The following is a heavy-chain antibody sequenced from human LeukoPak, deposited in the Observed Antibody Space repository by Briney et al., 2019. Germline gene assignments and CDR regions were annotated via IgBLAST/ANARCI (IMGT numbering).Heavy chain of an antibody. CDR3: AKDLTAMVTGVDY. V-gene: IGHV3-23*01. D-gene: IGHD5-18*01. J-gene: IGHJ4*02. Sequence: GGSLRLPRAASGFTFSSYAMSWVRQAPGKGLEWVSAISGSGCSTYYADSVKGRFTIPRDNSKNTLYLQMNSLRAEDTAVYYCAKDLTAMVTGVDYWGQGTLVTVSS. CDR2: ISGSGCST. CDR1: GFTFSSYA.